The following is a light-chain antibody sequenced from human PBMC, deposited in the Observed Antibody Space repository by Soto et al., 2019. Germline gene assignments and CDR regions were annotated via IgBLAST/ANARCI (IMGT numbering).Light chain of an antibody. CDR3: QQYYRTPRT. J-gene: IGKJ1*01. V-gene: IGKV4-1*01. Sequence: DIVMTQSPDSLAVSLGERATFNCKSSQSVLDSSNNKNYLAWYQQKPGQPPKLLLYWASTRESGVPDRFSGSGSGTDFTLTVSSLQTEDVAVYYCQQYYRTPRTFGQGTKVEIK. CDR2: WAS. CDR1: QSVLDSSNNKNY.